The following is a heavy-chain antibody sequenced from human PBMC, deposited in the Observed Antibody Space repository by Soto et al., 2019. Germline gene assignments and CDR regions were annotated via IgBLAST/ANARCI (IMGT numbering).Heavy chain of an antibody. D-gene: IGHD3-22*01. J-gene: IGHJ4*02. CDR3: ARTKLDSSGYSFDY. CDR2: ISAYNGNT. V-gene: IGHV1-18*01. CDR1: GYTFSNYG. Sequence: GASVKVSCKASGYTFSNYGISWVRQAPGQGLDWMGWISAYNGNTKYVQKFQGRVTMTTDSSTSTAYMELRSLTSDDTAVYYCARTKLDSSGYSFDYWGQGTLVTVSS.